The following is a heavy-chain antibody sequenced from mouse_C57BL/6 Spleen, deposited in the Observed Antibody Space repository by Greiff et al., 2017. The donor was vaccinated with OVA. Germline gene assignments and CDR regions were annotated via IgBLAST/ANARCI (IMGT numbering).Heavy chain of an antibody. Sequence: QVQLQQSGAELVRPGTSVKVSCKASGYAFTNYLIEWVKQRPGQGLEWIGVINPGSGGTNYNEKFKGKATLTADKSSSTAYMQLSSLTSEDSAVYFCARGDSSGYGDFAYWGQGTLVTVSA. CDR1: GYAFTNYL. D-gene: IGHD3-2*02. CDR2: INPGSGGT. J-gene: IGHJ3*01. CDR3: ARGDSSGYGDFAY. V-gene: IGHV1-54*01.